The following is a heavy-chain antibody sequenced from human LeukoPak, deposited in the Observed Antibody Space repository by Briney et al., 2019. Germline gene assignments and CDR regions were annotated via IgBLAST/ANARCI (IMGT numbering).Heavy chain of an antibody. J-gene: IGHJ6*03. V-gene: IGHV4-4*07. D-gene: IGHD5-18*01. Sequence: PSETLSLTCTVSGGSLNEFYWAWIRQPARRGLEWIGRIHSGGTTNYNPSLESRLTLSLDTSRNQFTLKLYSVTAADTAVYYCARDSPDGYTSGHYFYYLDVWGKGTTVTVSS. CDR2: IHSGGTT. CDR3: ARDSPDGYTSGHYFYYLDV. CDR1: GGSLNEFY.